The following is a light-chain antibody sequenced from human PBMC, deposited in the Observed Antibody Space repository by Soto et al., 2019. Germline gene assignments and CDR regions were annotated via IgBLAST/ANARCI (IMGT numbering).Light chain of an antibody. CDR1: QSVSGPS. Sequence: EVVLTQSPDTLSLSAGERATLSCRASQSVSGPSLAWYQQKPGQAPRLLFYDASSRATGIPDRFSGSGSGTDFTLTISRLEPDDFAVSYCQDYGSSRTFGQGTKVEIK. CDR3: QDYGSSRT. J-gene: IGKJ1*01. CDR2: DAS. V-gene: IGKV3-20*01.